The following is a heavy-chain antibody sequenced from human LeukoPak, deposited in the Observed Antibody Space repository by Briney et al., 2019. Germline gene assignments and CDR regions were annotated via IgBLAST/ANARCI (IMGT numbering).Heavy chain of an antibody. CDR1: GFTFSSYW. V-gene: IGHV3-74*01. CDR3: ATGDGDSRYYFDS. Sequence: GGSLRLSCAASGFTFSSYWMHWVRQVPGKGLVWVSRINSDGSSTSYADSVKGRFTISRDNAKNTLFLEMNSLRAEDTAVYYCATGDGDSRYYFDSWGQGTQVTVSS. J-gene: IGHJ4*02. D-gene: IGHD4-17*01. CDR2: INSDGSST.